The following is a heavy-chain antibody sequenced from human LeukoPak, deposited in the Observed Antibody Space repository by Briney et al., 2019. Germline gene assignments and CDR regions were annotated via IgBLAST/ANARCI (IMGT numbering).Heavy chain of an antibody. CDR2: ISGSGSVQ. Sequence: GGSLRLSCAASGFAFSSNAMTWVRQAPGKGLEWLSYISGSGSVQYYADSVKGRFTISRDNAKNSLYLQMNSLRDEDTAVYYCAFVPWTTVTTIDYWGQGTLVTVSS. J-gene: IGHJ4*02. CDR1: GFAFSSNA. V-gene: IGHV3-48*02. D-gene: IGHD4-17*01. CDR3: AFVPWTTVTTIDY.